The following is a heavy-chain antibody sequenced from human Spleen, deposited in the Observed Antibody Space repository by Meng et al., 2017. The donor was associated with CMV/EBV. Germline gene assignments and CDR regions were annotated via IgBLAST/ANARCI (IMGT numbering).Heavy chain of an antibody. CDR3: GSVKRLGIDH. V-gene: IGHV4-39*07. CDR1: GGSLSSSTYY. D-gene: IGHD1-1*01. CDR2: MYYTGTT. J-gene: IGHJ4*02. Sequence: PLPGSGPGLVSPSETPSLTCSGSGGSLSSSTYYWGWIRQPPGKGLEWIGTMYYTGTTYYNPSLKSRVTISLNTSKNQFSLKLTSLTAADTAMYYCGSVKRLGIDHWGQGTLVTVSS.